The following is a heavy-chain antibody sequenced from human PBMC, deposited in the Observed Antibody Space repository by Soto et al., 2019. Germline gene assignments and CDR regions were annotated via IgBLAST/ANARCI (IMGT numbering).Heavy chain of an antibody. J-gene: IGHJ3*02. D-gene: IGHD1-1*01. Sequence: GGSLRLSCAASGFTFSTYGMHWVRQAPGKGLEWVSYISRSTSSDIYYADSVKGRFTISTDHAKNSLFLQMNSLRDEDTAVYYCARDNDWAFDIWGQGTTVTVSS. CDR2: ISRSTSSDI. V-gene: IGHV3-48*02. CDR3: ARDNDWAFDI. CDR1: GFTFSTYG.